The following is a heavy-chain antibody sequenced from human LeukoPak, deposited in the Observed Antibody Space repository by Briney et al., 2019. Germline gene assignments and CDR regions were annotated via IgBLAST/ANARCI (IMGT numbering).Heavy chain of an antibody. V-gene: IGHV3-7*01. CDR2: INQDGRHR. CDR1: GFSFSTYW. D-gene: IGHD1-26*01. CDR3: ARGGRGLFDP. Sequence: PGGSLRLSCVASGFSFSTYWMTWVRQAPAKGLEGVANINQDGRHRYFVNSVEGRFSISRDKDKNSLYLQIDTLRADDTAVYYCARGGRGLFDPWGQGTLVTVSS. J-gene: IGHJ5*02.